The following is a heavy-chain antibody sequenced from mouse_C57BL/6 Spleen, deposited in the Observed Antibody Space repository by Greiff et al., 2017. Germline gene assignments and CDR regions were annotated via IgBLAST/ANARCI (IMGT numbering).Heavy chain of an antibody. CDR2: IDPNSGGT. Sequence: VQLQQSGPELVKPGASVKISCKASGYSFTGYYMNWVKQSPEKSLEWIGRIDPNSGGTKYNEKFKSKATLTVDKPSSTAYMQLSSLTSEDSAVCYCARVDYSYDKGYYFDYWGQGTTLTVSS. V-gene: IGHV1-42*01. J-gene: IGHJ2*01. CDR1: GYSFTGYY. CDR3: ARVDYSYDKGYYFDY. D-gene: IGHD2-12*01.